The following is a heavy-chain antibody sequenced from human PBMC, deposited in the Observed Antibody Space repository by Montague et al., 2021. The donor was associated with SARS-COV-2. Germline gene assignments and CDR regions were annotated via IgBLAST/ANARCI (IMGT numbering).Heavy chain of an antibody. CDR1: GFTVSSNY. CDR2: IYSGGST. Sequence: SLRLSCAASGFTVSSNYMSWVRQAPGTGLEWVSVIYSGGSTYYADSVTVRFTISRDNSKNTLYLLMNSLRAEDTAVYYCARDLRDFDRKGYYYYGMDVWGQGTTVTVSS. J-gene: IGHJ6*02. V-gene: IGHV3-66*01. CDR3: ARDLRDFDRKGYYYYGMDV. D-gene: IGHD3-9*01.